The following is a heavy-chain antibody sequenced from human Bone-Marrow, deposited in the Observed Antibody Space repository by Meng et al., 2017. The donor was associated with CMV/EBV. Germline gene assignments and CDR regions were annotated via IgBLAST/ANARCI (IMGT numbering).Heavy chain of an antibody. CDR1: AYTSFTYG. CDR2: INPNSGAT. CDR3: ARDSRHCTSASCYSWYFDL. V-gene: IGHV1-2*06. Sequence: QVELSQSGPEVKKPGASVKVSCKASAYTSFTYGINWVRQAPGQGLEWMGRINPNSGATEYAQNFQGRVTMTRDTSISTAYMELSRLRSDDTAVYYCARDSRHCTSASCYSWYFDLWGRGTLVTVSS. D-gene: IGHD2-2*02. J-gene: IGHJ2*01.